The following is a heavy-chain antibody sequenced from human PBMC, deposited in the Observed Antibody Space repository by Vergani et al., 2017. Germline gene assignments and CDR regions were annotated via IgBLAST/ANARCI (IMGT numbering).Heavy chain of an antibody. J-gene: IGHJ6*02. Sequence: EVQLVESGGGLVKPGGSLRLSCAASGFTFSSYWMSWVRQAPGKGLEWVANIKQDGSEKYYVDSVKGRFTISRDNSKNTLYLQMNSLRAEDTAVYYCAKVLFGGLGDYYYGMDVWGQGTTVTVSS. CDR3: AKVLFGGLGDYYYGMDV. V-gene: IGHV3-7*03. CDR2: IKQDGSEK. CDR1: GFTFSSYW. D-gene: IGHD3-3*01.